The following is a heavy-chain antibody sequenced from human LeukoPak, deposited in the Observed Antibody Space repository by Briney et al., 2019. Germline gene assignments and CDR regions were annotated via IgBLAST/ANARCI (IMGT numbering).Heavy chain of an antibody. D-gene: IGHD3-10*01. CDR3: ARPGSWGYYGSGSYDY. J-gene: IGHJ4*02. V-gene: IGHV4-4*02. CDR1: GDSIGSNKW. CDR2: IHHSGRL. Sequence: SETLSLTCAVSGDSIGSNKWWTWVRQPPGKGLEWIGEIHHSGRLNYSPSLKSRVTISVDTSKNQFSLKLSSVTAADTAVYYCARPGSWGYYGSGSYDYWGQGTLVTVSS.